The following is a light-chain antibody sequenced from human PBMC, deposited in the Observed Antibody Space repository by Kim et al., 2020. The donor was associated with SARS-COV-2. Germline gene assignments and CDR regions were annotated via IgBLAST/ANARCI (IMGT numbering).Light chain of an antibody. V-gene: IGLV2-14*03. CDR2: DVS. J-gene: IGLJ1*01. Sequence: QSALTQPASVSGSPGQSITLSCTGTSNDVGLYNYVSWYQQHPGKAPKLIIFDVSNRPSGASDHFSGSKSGNTASLTISGLQAEDEADYYCSSYTSSNTLVFGTGTKVTDL. CDR3: SSYTSSNTLV. CDR1: SNDVGLYNY.